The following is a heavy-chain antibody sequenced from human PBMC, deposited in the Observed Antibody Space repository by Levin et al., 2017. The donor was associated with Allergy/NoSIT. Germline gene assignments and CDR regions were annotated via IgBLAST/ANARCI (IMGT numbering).Heavy chain of an antibody. J-gene: IGHJ4*02. CDR3: ARATSICSSTSCYQYYFDY. V-gene: IGHV1-18*01. Sequence: ASVKVSCKASGYTFTSYGISWVRQAPGQGLEWMGWISAYNGNTNYAQKLQGRVTMTTDTSTSTAYMELRSLRSDDTAVYYCARATSICSSTSCYQYYFDYWGQGTLVTVSS. CDR1: GYTFTSYG. D-gene: IGHD2-2*01. CDR2: ISAYNGNT.